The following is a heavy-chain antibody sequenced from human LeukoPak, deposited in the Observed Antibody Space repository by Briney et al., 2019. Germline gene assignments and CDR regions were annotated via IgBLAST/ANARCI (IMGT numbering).Heavy chain of an antibody. Sequence: PGGSLRLSCAASGFTFSSYSMNWVRQAPGKGLEWVSSISSSSSYIYYADSVKGRFTISRDNAKNSLYLQMNSLRAEDTAVYYCARESREWVLVDYRGQGTLVTVSS. D-gene: IGHD3-3*01. CDR3: ARESREWVLVDY. V-gene: IGHV3-21*01. CDR1: GFTFSSYS. J-gene: IGHJ4*02. CDR2: ISSSSSYI.